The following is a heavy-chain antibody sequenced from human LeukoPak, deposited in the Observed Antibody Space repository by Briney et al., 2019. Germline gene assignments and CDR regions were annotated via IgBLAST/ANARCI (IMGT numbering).Heavy chain of an antibody. V-gene: IGHV4-4*02. J-gene: IGHJ4*02. D-gene: IGHD6-19*01. CDR3: ARARGKIAVAGPFDY. CDR2: IYHSGST. Sequence: SETLSLTCAVSGGSISSSNWWSWVRQPPGKGLEWIGEIYHSGSTNYNPSLKGRVTISVDKSKNQFSLKLSSVTAADTAVYYCARARGKIAVAGPFDYWGQGTLVTVSS. CDR1: GGSISSSNW.